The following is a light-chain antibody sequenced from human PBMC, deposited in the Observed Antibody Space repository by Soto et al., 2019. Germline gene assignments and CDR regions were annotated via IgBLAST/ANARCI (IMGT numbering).Light chain of an antibody. CDR2: GAS. CDR3: QQYGSAPST. Sequence: EIVLTQSPGTLSLSPGDRATLSCRASQSVGSNYLAWYQQKPGQAPRLLIYGASNRATGIPATFSGSGSGTDFTLTISRLAPEDFAVYYCQQYGSAPSTFGGGTKVEIK. J-gene: IGKJ4*01. CDR1: QSVGSNY. V-gene: IGKV3-20*01.